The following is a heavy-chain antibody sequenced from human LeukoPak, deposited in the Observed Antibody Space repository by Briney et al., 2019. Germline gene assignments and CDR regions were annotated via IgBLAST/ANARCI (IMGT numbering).Heavy chain of an antibody. CDR1: GFTFSSYA. Sequence: GGSLRLSCAASGFTFSSYAMSWVRQAPGKGLEWVSAISGTGGGTYYADSVKGRFTISRDNSKNTLYLQMNSLRAEDTAVYYCAKMPSRVPAAKVPYYFDYWGQGTLVTVSS. D-gene: IGHD2-2*01. CDR3: AKMPSRVPAAKVPYYFDY. V-gene: IGHV3-23*01. J-gene: IGHJ4*02. CDR2: ISGTGGGT.